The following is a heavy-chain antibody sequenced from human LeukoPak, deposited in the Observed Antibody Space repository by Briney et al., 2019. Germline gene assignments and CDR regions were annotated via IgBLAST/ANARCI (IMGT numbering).Heavy chain of an antibody. CDR2: ISLSTTSI. CDR3: AREPTYSSSWYTTCDF. D-gene: IGHD6-13*01. CDR1: GFTFSSYN. Sequence: PGGSLGLSCAASGFTFSSYNMNWVRQAPGKGLEWISYISLSTTSIYYADSVKGRFTISRDNAKNSLYLQMNSLRAEDTAVYYCAREPTYSSSWYTTCDFWGQGTLVTVSS. V-gene: IGHV3-48*01. J-gene: IGHJ4*02.